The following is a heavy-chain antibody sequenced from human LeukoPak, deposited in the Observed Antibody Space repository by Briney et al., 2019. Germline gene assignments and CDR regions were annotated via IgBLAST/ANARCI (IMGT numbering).Heavy chain of an antibody. J-gene: IGHJ4*02. CDR1: GGSISSGGYY. Sequence: PSETLSLTCTVSGGSISSGGYYWSWIRQHPGKGLEWIGYIYYSGSTYYNPSLKSRVTTSVDTSKNQFSLKLSSVTAADTAVYYCAREAVAGKNYFDYWGQGTLVTVSS. CDR3: AREAVAGKNYFDY. V-gene: IGHV4-31*03. D-gene: IGHD6-19*01. CDR2: IYYSGST.